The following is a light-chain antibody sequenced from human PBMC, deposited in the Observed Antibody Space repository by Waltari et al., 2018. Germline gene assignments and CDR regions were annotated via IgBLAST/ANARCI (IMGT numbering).Light chain of an antibody. V-gene: IGKV1-5*03. CDR3: QEYDSLPVT. CDR1: QSVKNN. Sequence: DIQMTHSPSTLSASVEDRITITCRTSQSVKNNLAWYQQKPGKAPKVLIHKASRLEGGVPSRFSGSGYGTEFTLTISSLQPDDFATYYCQEYDSLPVTFGGGTRVEIK. CDR2: KAS. J-gene: IGKJ4*01.